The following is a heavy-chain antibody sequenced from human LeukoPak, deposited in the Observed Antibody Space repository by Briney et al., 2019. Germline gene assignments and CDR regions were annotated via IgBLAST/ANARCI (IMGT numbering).Heavy chain of an antibody. CDR2: IYYSGST. CDR1: GGSISSYY. D-gene: IGHD3-22*01. Sequence: PSETLSLTCTVSGGSISSYYWSWIRQPPGKGLEWIGYIYYSGSTNYNPSLKSRVTISVDTSKNQFSLKLSSVTAADTAVYYCARDGYYYDSSGLTFDPWGQGTLVTVSS. CDR3: ARDGYYYDSSGLTFDP. J-gene: IGHJ5*02. V-gene: IGHV4-59*01.